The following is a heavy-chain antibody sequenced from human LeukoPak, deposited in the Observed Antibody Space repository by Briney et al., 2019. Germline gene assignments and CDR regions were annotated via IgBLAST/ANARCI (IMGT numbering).Heavy chain of an antibody. J-gene: IGHJ5*02. V-gene: IGHV1-18*01. CDR2: ISAYNGNT. CDR3: ARDPYSSGWKGWFDP. D-gene: IGHD6-19*01. CDR1: GYTFTSYG. Sequence: ASVNVSCKASGYTFTSYGISWVRQAPGQGLEWMGWISAYNGNTNYAQKFQGRVTITADESTSTDYMELSSLRSEDTAVYHCARDPYSSGWKGWFDPWGQGTLVTVSS.